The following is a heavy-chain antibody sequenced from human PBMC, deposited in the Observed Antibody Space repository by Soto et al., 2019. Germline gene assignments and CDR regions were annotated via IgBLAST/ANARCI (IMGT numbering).Heavy chain of an antibody. Sequence: GGSLRLSCAASGFTFSSYGMHWVRQAPGKGLEWVAVISYDGSNKYYADSVKGRFTISRDNSKNTLYLQMNSLRAGDTAVYYCAKDLGYSGYEIDYWGQGTLVTVSS. CDR1: GFTFSSYG. V-gene: IGHV3-30*18. CDR3: AKDLGYSGYEIDY. J-gene: IGHJ4*02. D-gene: IGHD5-12*01. CDR2: ISYDGSNK.